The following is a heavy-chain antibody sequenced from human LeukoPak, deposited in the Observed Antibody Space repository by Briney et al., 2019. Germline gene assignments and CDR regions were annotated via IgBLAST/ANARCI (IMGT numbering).Heavy chain of an antibody. Sequence: SETLSLTCTVSGGSISSYYWSWIRQPPGMGLEWIGYIYYSGSTNYNPSLKSRVTISVDTSKNQFSLKLSSVTAADTAVYYCARVGSYGTFDYWGQGTLVTVSS. CDR1: GGSISSYY. V-gene: IGHV4-59*01. CDR2: IYYSGST. CDR3: ARVGSYGTFDY. D-gene: IGHD5-18*01. J-gene: IGHJ4*02.